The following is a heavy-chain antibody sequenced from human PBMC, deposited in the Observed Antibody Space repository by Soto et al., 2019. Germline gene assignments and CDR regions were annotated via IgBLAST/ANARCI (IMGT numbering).Heavy chain of an antibody. V-gene: IGHV4-4*07. CDR1: GGSISSYY. CDR2: IYTSGST. J-gene: IGHJ5*02. Sequence: QVQLQESGPGLVKPSETLSLTCTVSGGSISSYYWSWIRQPAGKGLEWIGRIYTSGSTNYNPSLKSRVTTSVDPSKNQFSLKLSSVTAADTAVYYCARDPKAYSSSWYNWFDPWGQGTLVTVSS. CDR3: ARDPKAYSSSWYNWFDP. D-gene: IGHD6-13*01.